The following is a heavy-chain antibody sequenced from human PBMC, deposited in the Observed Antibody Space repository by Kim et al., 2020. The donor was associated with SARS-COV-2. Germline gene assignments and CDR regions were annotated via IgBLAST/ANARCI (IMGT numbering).Heavy chain of an antibody. Sequence: FTISRDNAKNTLYLQMNSLRAEDTAVYYCARGSGYSYGYSGSYYYGMDVWGQGTTVTVSS. J-gene: IGHJ6*02. D-gene: IGHD5-18*01. CDR3: ARGSGYSYGYSGSYYYGMDV. V-gene: IGHV3-74*01.